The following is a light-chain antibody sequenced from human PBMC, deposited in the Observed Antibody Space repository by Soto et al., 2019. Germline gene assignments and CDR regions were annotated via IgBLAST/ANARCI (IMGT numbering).Light chain of an antibody. V-gene: IGLV2-8*01. Sequence: QSALTQPPSASGSPGQSVTISCTGTTNDIGVYDFVSWYQHHPGKAPRLIIYEVVQRPSGVPDRFSGSKSGNTASLTVSGLQAADEADYFCKSYAGSNTYGFGSGTKVTVL. J-gene: IGLJ1*01. CDR3: KSYAGSNTYG. CDR2: EVV. CDR1: TNDIGVYDF.